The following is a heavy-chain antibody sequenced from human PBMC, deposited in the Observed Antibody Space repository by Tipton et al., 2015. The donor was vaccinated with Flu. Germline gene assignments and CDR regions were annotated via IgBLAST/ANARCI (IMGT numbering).Heavy chain of an antibody. V-gene: IGHV4-38-2*02. CDR1: GDSIRNDYF. J-gene: IGHJ6*02. D-gene: IGHD3-10*01. CDR2: IHRSRST. CDR3: VRDQGFGDGLTYDYYGMDV. Sequence: TLSLTCIVSGDSIRNDYFWGWIRQPPGKGLEWIATIHRSRSTKYNPSLTSRVSISVDTSKNQFSLNLKSVTAADTAVYYCVRDQGFGDGLTYDYYGMDVWGQGTTVTVSS.